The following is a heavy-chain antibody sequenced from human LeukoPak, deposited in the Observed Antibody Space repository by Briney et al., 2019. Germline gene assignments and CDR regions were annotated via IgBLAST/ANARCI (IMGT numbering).Heavy chain of an antibody. CDR1: GFTLMKAG. CDR2: IKRKTDGGTT. D-gene: IGHD7-27*01. CDR3: TTGNWGPY. J-gene: IGHJ4*02. V-gene: IGHV3-15*07. Sequence: TGGSLRLSCAASGFTLMKAGWNGAARPQGRGWRWVGRIKRKTDGGTTDYAAPVKGRFTISRDDSKNTLYLQMNSLKTEDTAVYYCTTGNWGPYWGQGTLVTVSS.